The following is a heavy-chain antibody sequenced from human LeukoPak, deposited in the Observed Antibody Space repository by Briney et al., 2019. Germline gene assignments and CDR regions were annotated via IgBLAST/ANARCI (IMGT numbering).Heavy chain of an antibody. CDR2: ISTTSLNT. CDR1: GFTFSSYA. Sequence: PGGSLRLSCAASGFTFSSYAMNWVRQAPGKGLQWVSVISTTSLNTYYADSVKGRFTISRDNSKNTLYLQMSSLRVDDTAVYYCGRDGGNRWLDFWGQGTLVTVSS. D-gene: IGHD2-15*01. J-gene: IGHJ4*02. CDR3: GRDGGNRWLDF. V-gene: IGHV3-23*01.